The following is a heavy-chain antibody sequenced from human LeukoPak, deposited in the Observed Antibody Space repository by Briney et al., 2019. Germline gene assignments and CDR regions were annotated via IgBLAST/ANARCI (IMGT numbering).Heavy chain of an antibody. D-gene: IGHD3-10*01. V-gene: IGHV1-18*01. J-gene: IGHJ6*03. CDR3: ARDGELHYYYYYYMDV. CDR2: ISAYNGNT. Sequence: ASVKVSCKASGYTFTSYGISWVRQAPGQGLDWMGWISAYNGNTNYAQKLQGRVTVTTDTSTSTAYMELRSLRSDDTAVYYCARDGELHYYYYYYMDVWGKGTTVTVSS. CDR1: GYTFTSYG.